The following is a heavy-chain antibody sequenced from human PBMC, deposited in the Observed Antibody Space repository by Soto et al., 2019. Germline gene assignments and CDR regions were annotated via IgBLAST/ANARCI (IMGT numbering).Heavy chain of an antibody. J-gene: IGHJ5*02. D-gene: IGHD6-25*01. CDR2: INPSDGST. CDR1: GYTFTRYS. V-gene: IGHV1-46*01. Sequence: VASVKVSCKTSGYTFTRYSMHWVRQAPGQGLEWMGMINPSDGSTSYAQKFQGRVTITRDTSTSTVYLEVNSLRSEDTAVYYCARDEGDSSGYPRGFDLWGQGTLVTVSS. CDR3: ARDEGDSSGYPRGFDL.